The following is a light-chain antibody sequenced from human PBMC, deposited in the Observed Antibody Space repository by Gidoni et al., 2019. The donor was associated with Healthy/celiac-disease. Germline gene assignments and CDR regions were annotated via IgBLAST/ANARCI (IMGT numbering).Light chain of an antibody. V-gene: IGLV1-44*01. J-gene: IGLJ3*02. CDR2: SNN. Sequence: SVLTPPPSASGTPAQRVTIPCSGSSSNIGSNTVNWYQQLPGTAPKLLIYSNNQRPSGVPDRFSGSKSGTSASLAISGLQSEDEADYYCAAWDDSLNAWVFGGGTKLTVL. CDR3: AAWDDSLNAWV. CDR1: SSNIGSNT.